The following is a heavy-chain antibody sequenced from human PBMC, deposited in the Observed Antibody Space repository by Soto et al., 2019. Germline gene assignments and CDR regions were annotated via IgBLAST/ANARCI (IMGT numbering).Heavy chain of an antibody. CDR2: IFYTGST. Sequence: QVQLQESGPGLVKPSETLSLTCTVSGDSISTYYWSWIRQPPGKGLEWVGYIFYTGSTNYNPSLKSRVTMSIDTSKSQFSLNLRSVSAADTAVYYCARETAGYDGNSGSLEAFDIWGQGTMVTVSS. D-gene: IGHD3-10*01. CDR3: ARETAGYDGNSGSLEAFDI. J-gene: IGHJ3*02. CDR1: GDSISTYY. V-gene: IGHV4-59*01.